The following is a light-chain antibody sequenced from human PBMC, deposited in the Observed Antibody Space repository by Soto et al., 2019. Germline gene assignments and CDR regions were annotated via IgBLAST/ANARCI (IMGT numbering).Light chain of an antibody. Sequence: QSAVTQPASVSGSPGQSITISCTGTSSDIGDYNYVSWYQQRPGKAPKLMIYDVTNRPSGVSNRFSGSKSGSTASLTISGLQAEDEADYYCSSYASSSTIYVFGTGTKLTVL. CDR2: DVT. J-gene: IGLJ1*01. V-gene: IGLV2-14*01. CDR3: SSYASSSTIYV. CDR1: SSDIGDYNY.